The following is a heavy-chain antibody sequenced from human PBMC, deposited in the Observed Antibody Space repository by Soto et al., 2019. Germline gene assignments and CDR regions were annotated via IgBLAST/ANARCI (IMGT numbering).Heavy chain of an antibody. V-gene: IGHV3-48*03. CDR3: ARGGIH. CDR2: ISGSGTT. J-gene: IGHJ4*02. D-gene: IGHD3-16*01. CDR1: GYTFNSHE. Sequence: GGSLRLSCVASGYTFNSHEMNWVRQAPGKGLEWISSISGSGTTNYAESVKGRFTISRDNAHKSLFLEMKDLRVEDTAVYYCARGGIHWGQGTLVTVSS.